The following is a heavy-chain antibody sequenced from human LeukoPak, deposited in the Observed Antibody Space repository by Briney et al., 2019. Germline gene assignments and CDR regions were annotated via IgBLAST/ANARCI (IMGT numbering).Heavy chain of an antibody. J-gene: IGHJ4*02. CDR2: INHSGST. Sequence: SETLSLTCAVYGGSFSGYYRSWIRQPPGKGLEWIGEINHSGSTNYNPSLKSRVTISVDTSKNQFSLKLSSVTAADTAVYYCARVAPSGSGNYYSFGYWGQGTLVTVSS. CDR3: ARVAPSGSGNYYSFGY. CDR1: GGSFSGYY. V-gene: IGHV4-34*01. D-gene: IGHD3-10*01.